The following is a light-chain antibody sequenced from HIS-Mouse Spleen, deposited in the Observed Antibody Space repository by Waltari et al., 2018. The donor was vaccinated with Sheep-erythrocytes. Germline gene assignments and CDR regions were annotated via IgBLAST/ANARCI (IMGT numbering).Light chain of an antibody. CDR2: EVS. Sequence: QSALTQPPSASGSPGQSVTISCTGTSSDVGGYNYVSWYQQHPGQAPKLMIYEVSQRPSGVPDRFSGSQSGSTASLTVSGLQAEDEADYYCSSYAGSNNWVFGGGTKLTVL. CDR3: SSYAGSNNWV. J-gene: IGLJ3*02. CDR1: SSDVGGYNY. V-gene: IGLV2-8*01.